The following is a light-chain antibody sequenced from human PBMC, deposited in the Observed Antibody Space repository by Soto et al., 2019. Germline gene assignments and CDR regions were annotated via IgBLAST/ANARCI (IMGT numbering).Light chain of an antibody. Sequence: ESVLTQSPGTLSLSPGERATLSCRASQSVSSSYLAWYQQKPGQAPRLLIYGASSRATGIQDRFSGSGSGTDFTLTISRLEPEDFAVYYCQQYGSSPPLTFGGGTNVEIK. V-gene: IGKV3-20*01. CDR1: QSVSSSY. J-gene: IGKJ4*01. CDR3: QQYGSSPPLT. CDR2: GAS.